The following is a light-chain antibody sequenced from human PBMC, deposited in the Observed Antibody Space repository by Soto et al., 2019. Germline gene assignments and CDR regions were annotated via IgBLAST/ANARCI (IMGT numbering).Light chain of an antibody. CDR3: QQLNNYPFT. CDR1: QSISSNF. J-gene: IGKJ3*01. V-gene: IGKV3-20*01. Sequence: EIVLTQSPGTLSLSPGEGATLSCRASQSISSNFLAWYQQKRGQAPRLLIHGASNRATGIPDRFSGSGSGTDFTLTITRLEPEDFATYYCQQLNNYPFTFGPGTKVDIK. CDR2: GAS.